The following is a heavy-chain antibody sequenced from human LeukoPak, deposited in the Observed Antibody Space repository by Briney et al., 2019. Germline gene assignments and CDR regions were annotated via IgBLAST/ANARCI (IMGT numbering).Heavy chain of an antibody. CDR1: GYTFTSYG. Sequence: AASVKVSFKASGYTFTSYGISWLRQAPGQGLEWMGWISAYNGNTNYAQKLQGRVTMTTDTYTSTAYMELRSLRSDDTAVYYCARLPYCSSTSCRSEFNWFDPWGQGTLVTVSS. V-gene: IGHV1-18*01. J-gene: IGHJ5*02. CDR3: ARLPYCSSTSCRSEFNWFDP. D-gene: IGHD2-2*01. CDR2: ISAYNGNT.